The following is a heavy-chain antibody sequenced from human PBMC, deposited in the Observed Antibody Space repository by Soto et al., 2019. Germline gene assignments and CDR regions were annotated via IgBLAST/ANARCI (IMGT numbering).Heavy chain of an antibody. CDR1: GFTFSGYA. CDR2: VTGSGGTT. Sequence: GGSLRLSCAASGFTFSGYAMSWVRQAPGKGLEWVSYVTGSGGTTYYADSVKGRFAIYRDNSKNTLYLQMNSLRAEDTAVYYCAKGQRNSYCYSSQFDYWGQGTLVTVSS. CDR3: AKGQRNSYCYSSQFDY. D-gene: IGHD2-15*01. J-gene: IGHJ4*02. V-gene: IGHV3-23*01.